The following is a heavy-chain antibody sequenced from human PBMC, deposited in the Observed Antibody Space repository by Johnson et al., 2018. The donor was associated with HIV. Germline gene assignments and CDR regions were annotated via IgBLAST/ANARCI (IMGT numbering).Heavy chain of an antibody. CDR3: AKDRGYSGSWFGVAFDN. D-gene: IGHD6-13*01. CDR1: GFTFSSYG. V-gene: IGHV3-30*02. CDR2: IRYDGSNE. J-gene: IGHJ3*02. Sequence: QVQLVESGGGLVQPGGSLRLSCAASGFTFSSYGMHWVRQAPGKGLEWVAFIRYDGSNEYYADSVKGRFTISRDNSKNTLYLQMKSLRAEDTAVYYCAKDRGYSGSWFGVAFDNGGHGTLATFSS.